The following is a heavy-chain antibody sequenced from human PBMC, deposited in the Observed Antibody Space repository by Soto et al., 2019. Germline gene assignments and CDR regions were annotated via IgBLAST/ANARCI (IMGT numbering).Heavy chain of an antibody. CDR2: ISWNSGSI. CDR3: AKDMSSSSSGNEGFDY. D-gene: IGHD6-6*01. Sequence: QPVGSLRLSCAASGFTLDDYAMHWVRQAPGKGLEWVSGISWNSGSIGYADSVKGRFTISRDNAKNSLYLQMNSLRAEDTALYYCAKDMSSSSSGNEGFDYWGQGTLVTVSS. CDR1: GFTLDDYA. V-gene: IGHV3-9*01. J-gene: IGHJ4*02.